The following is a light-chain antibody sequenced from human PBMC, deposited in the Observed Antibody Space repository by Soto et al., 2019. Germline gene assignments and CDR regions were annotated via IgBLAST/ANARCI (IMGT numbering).Light chain of an antibody. CDR3: SSYDSSLSGWV. CDR2: GNT. J-gene: IGLJ3*02. CDR1: RSNIGTGND. V-gene: IGLV1-40*01. Sequence: QSVLTQSPSVSGAPGQRVTISCTGTRSNIGTGNDVHWYQQLPGTAPQLLIYGNTHRPSGVPDRFSGSKSGSSASLAIAGLQAADEADYYCSSYDSSLSGWVFGGGTKLTVL.